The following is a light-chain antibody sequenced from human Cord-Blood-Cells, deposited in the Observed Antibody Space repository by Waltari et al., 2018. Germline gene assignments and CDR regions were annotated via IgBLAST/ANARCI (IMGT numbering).Light chain of an antibody. CDR3: QQSYSTPYT. V-gene: IGKV1-39*01. CDR1: QSISSY. J-gene: IGKJ2*01. CDR2: AAS. Sequence: DIQMTQSTSSLSASVGDRVTITCRASQSISSYLNWYQQKPGKAPKLLIYAASSLQSGVPSRLSGSGSGTDFTLTISSLQPEDFATYYCQQSYSTPYTFGQGTKLEIK.